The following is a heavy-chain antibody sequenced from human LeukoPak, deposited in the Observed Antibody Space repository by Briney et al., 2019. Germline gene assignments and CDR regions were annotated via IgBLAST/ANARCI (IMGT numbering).Heavy chain of an antibody. CDR3: ATDRGYSSFDP. Sequence: GGSLRLSCAASGFTLSTYWMHWVRQAPGKGLVWVSRINNDGSTPSYADSVKGRFTISRDNAKNTLYLQMSSLRVEDTAMYYCATDRGYSSFDPWGQGTLVTVSS. V-gene: IGHV3-74*01. CDR2: INNDGSTP. CDR1: GFTLSTYW. J-gene: IGHJ5*02.